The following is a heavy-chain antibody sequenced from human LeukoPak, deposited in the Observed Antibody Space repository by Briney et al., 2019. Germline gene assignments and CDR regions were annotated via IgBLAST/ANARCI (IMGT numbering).Heavy chain of an antibody. Sequence: PGGSLRLSCAASGFTFSNAWMSWVRQAPGKGLEWVGRIKSKTDGGTTDYAAPVKGRFTISRDDSKNTLYLQMNSLKTEDTAVYYCTTETHEAAAGLIDYWGQGTLVTVSS. J-gene: IGHJ4*02. CDR3: TTETHEAAAGLIDY. D-gene: IGHD6-13*01. CDR2: IKSKTDGGTT. CDR1: GFTFSNAW. V-gene: IGHV3-15*01.